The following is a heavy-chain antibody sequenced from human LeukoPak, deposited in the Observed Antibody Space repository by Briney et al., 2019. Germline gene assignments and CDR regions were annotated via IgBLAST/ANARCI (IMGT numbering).Heavy chain of an antibody. Sequence: PGGSLRLSCAASGFTFSTYGMHWVRQAPGKGLEWVAFTRYDGDDKYYADSVKGRFTISRDNSKNTLYLQMNSLRAEDTAVYYCARMRQNYYYYIDVWGKGTTVTVSS. CDR1: GFTFSTYG. V-gene: IGHV3-30*02. J-gene: IGHJ6*03. CDR3: ARMRQNYYYYIDV. CDR2: TRYDGDDK.